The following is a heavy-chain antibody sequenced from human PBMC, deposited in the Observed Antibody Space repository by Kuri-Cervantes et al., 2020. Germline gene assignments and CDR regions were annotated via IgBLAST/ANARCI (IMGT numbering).Heavy chain of an antibody. D-gene: IGHD3-10*01. CDR2: IYYSGST. J-gene: IGHJ5*02. CDR1: GGSISSYY. CDR3: ARVGGRRITMVRGTNNWFDP. Sequence: SETLSLTCTVSGGSISSYYWSWIRQPPGKGLEWIGYIYYSGSTNYNPCLKSRVTISVDTSKNQFSLKLSSVTAADTAVYYCARVGGRRITMVRGTNNWFDPWGQGTLVTVSS. V-gene: IGHV4-59*12.